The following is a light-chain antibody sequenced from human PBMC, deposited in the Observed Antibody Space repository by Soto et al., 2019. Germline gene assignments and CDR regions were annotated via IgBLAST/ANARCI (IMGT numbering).Light chain of an antibody. J-gene: IGKJ1*01. CDR3: QQSYSTLWT. CDR2: AAS. Sequence: DIQMTQSPSSLSASVGDRVTITCRASQSISSYLNWYQQKPGKAPKLLIYAASSLQSGVPSRFSGSGSGTDFTLTISSLQPEYCATYYCQQSYSTLWTFGQGTKVEIK. CDR1: QSISSY. V-gene: IGKV1-39*01.